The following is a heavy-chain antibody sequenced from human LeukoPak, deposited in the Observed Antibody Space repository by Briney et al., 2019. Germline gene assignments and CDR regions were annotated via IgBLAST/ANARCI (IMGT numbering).Heavy chain of an antibody. CDR3: ARYSSSSFDY. Sequence: SETLSLTCTVSVGSISGSSYYWGWIRQPPGKGLEWIGFVYYSGSTSYNPSLKNRVTISVDTSKNEFSLKLSSVTAADTAVYYCARYSSSSFDYWGQGTLVTVSS. J-gene: IGHJ4*02. CDR2: VYYSGST. D-gene: IGHD6-6*01. CDR1: VGSISGSSYY. V-gene: IGHV4-39*01.